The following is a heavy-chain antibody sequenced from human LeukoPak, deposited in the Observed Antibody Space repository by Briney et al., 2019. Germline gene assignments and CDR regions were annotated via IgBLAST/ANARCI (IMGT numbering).Heavy chain of an antibody. CDR2: INAYNGNT. CDR3: ARRRGTTLNFDD. J-gene: IGHJ4*02. CDR1: GYTFSSYG. D-gene: IGHD1-1*01. V-gene: IGHV1-18*01. Sequence: ASVKASCKASGYTFSSYGFSWVRQAPGQGLEWMGWINAYNGNTNYAQSLQGRVTMTTDTSTSTAYMELRSLRSDDTAVYYCARRRGTTLNFDDWGQGTLVTVSS.